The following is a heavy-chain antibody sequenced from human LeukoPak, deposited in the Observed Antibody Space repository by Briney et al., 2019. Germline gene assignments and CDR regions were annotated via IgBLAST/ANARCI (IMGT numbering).Heavy chain of an antibody. CDR2: ISYDGSNK. CDR3: AKEGYCTNGVCSYFDY. J-gene: IGHJ4*02. D-gene: IGHD2-8*01. Sequence: GRSLRLPCAASGFTFSSYGMHWVRQAPGKGLEWVAVISYDGSNKYYADSVKGRFTISRDNSKNTLYLQMNSLRAEDTAVYYCAKEGYCTNGVCSYFDYWGQGTLVTVSS. CDR1: GFTFSSYG. V-gene: IGHV3-30*18.